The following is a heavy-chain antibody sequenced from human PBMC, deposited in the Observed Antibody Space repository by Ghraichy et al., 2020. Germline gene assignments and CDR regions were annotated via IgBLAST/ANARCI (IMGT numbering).Heavy chain of an antibody. J-gene: IGHJ4*02. CDR1: GDSVNSKIHY. Sequence: SETLSLTCTVSGDSVNSKIHYWTWFRQPAGKSLEFLGYIDYSGGTKYNPSLRGRVTIVLDTSKNNFSLKLWSLAAADTAVYYCARGGFWNYFDYWGPGTLVTVSS. D-gene: IGHD1-1*01. CDR3: ARGGFWNYFDY. V-gene: IGHV4-61*03. CDR2: IDYSGGT.